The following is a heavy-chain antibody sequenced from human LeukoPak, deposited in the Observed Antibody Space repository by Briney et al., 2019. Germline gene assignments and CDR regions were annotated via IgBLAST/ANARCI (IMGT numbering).Heavy chain of an antibody. CDR3: ARTNGYCSSTSCRQEFDI. Sequence: GGSLRLSCAASGFTFSSYSMNWVRQAPGKGLEWVSYISSSSSTIYYADSVKGRFTISRDNAKNSLYLQMNSLRAEDTAVYYCARTNGYCSSTSCRQEFDIWGQGTMVTVSS. J-gene: IGHJ3*02. CDR2: ISSSSSTI. V-gene: IGHV3-48*04. CDR1: GFTFSSYS. D-gene: IGHD2-2*01.